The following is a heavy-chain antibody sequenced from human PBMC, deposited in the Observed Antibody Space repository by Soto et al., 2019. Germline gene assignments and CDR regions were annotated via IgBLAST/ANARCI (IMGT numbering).Heavy chain of an antibody. Sequence: SLRLSCEASGFPFTFESYEMNWVRQAPGKGLEWVAYISSLGHTTYYADSVKGRFTISRDNAKNLLFLEMNTLRGEDTAVYYCARDTEGYKGMDVWGQGTTVTVSS. CDR2: ISSLGHTT. J-gene: IGHJ6*02. D-gene: IGHD1-1*01. CDR1: GFPFTFESYE. V-gene: IGHV3-48*03. CDR3: ARDTEGYKGMDV.